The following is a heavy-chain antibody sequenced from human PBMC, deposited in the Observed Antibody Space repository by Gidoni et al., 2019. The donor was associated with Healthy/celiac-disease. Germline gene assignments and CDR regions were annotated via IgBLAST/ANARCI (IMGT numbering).Heavy chain of an antibody. J-gene: IGHJ5*02. CDR1: EFTFSSYA. V-gene: IGHV3-23*01. CDR2: MSGMGGSK. D-gene: IGHD6-13*01. Sequence: EVQLLDSGGGLVQPGGSLRLSCSSSEFTFSSYAMSWVRQAPGQGLEWVVVMSGMGGSKCYVDSVKGLFTSSRDNSKNTLYLQMNSLRAEDTAVYYCAKPRSRAAAERGWFDPWGQGTLVTVSS. CDR3: AKPRSRAAAERGWFDP.